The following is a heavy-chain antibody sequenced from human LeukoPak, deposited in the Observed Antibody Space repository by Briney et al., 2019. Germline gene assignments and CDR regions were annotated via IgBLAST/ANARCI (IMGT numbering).Heavy chain of an antibody. D-gene: IGHD1-26*01. CDR3: AKDRGSYFDY. V-gene: IGHV3-30*02. CDR2: IRYDGSNK. CDR1: GFTFSSYG. J-gene: IGHJ4*02. Sequence: PGGSLRLSCAASGFTFSSYGMHWVRQAPGKGLEWVAFIRYDGSNKYYADSVKGRFTISRDNSKSTLYLQMNSLRAEDTAVYYCAKDRGSYFDYWGQGILVTVSS.